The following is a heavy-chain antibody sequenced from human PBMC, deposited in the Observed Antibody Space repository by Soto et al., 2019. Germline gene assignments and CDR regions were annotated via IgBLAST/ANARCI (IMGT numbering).Heavy chain of an antibody. CDR2: ISSSSSYI. CDR3: ARDPSPIGYCSSTSCLGWFDP. D-gene: IGHD2-2*01. CDR1: GFTFSSYS. Sequence: EVQLVESGGGLVKPGGSLRLSCAASGFTFSSYSMNWVRQAPGKGLEWVSSISSSSSYIYYADSVKGRFTISRDNAKNSLYLQMNSLRAEGTAVYYCARDPSPIGYCSSTSCLGWFDPWGQGTLVTVSS. V-gene: IGHV3-21*01. J-gene: IGHJ5*02.